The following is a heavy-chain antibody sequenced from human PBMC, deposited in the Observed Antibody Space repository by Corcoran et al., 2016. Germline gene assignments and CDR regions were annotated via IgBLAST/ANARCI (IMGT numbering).Heavy chain of an antibody. D-gene: IGHD6-13*01. Sequence: QVQLVQSGAEVKKPGSSVKVSCKASGGTFSSYAISWVRQAPGQGLEWMGGIIPIFGTANYAQKFQGRVTITADESTSTAYMELSSLRSEDTAVYYCARFYPPYSSSWYGVGWFDPWGQGTLVTVSS. CDR3: ARFYPPYSSSWYGVGWFDP. CDR2: IIPIFGTA. V-gene: IGHV1-69*01. J-gene: IGHJ5*02. CDR1: GGTFSSYA.